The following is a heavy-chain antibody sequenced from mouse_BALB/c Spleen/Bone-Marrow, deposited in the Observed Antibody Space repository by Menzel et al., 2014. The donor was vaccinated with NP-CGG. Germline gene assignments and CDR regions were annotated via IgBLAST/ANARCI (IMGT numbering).Heavy chain of an antibody. CDR2: IYPRSDNT. J-gene: IGHJ4*01. CDR3: ARDWDYYAMDY. V-gene: IGHV1-77*01. D-gene: IGHD4-1*01. CDR1: GYTFTDYY. Sequence: VHLVESGAELARPGASVKLSCKASGYTFTDYYINWVKQRTGQGLEWIGEIYPRSDNTYYNEKFKGKATLTADKSSSTAYLQLSSLTSEDSAVYFCARDWDYYAMDYWGQGTSVTVSS.